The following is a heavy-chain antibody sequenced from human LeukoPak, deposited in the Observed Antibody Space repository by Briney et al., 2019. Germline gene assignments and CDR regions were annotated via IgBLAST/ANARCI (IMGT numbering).Heavy chain of an antibody. J-gene: IGHJ4*02. CDR3: AREKAARPIGEIVFDY. CDR1: GGSITSHSDY. CDR2: IFYSGTT. V-gene: IGHV4-39*07. Sequence: PSETLSLTCTVSGGSITSHSDYWGWIRQPPGKGLEWIGNIFYSGTTYLNPSLKSRVSVSVDTSKKQFSLRLTSVTAADTAVYYCAREKAARPIGEIVFDYWGQGTLVTVSS. D-gene: IGHD6-6*01.